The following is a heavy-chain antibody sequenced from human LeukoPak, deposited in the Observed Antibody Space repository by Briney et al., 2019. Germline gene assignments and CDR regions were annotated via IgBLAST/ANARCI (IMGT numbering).Heavy chain of an antibody. CDR3: AKASNYYYYYALDV. D-gene: IGHD4-11*01. CDR2: MNPNSGNT. Sequence: ASVKVSCKASGYTFSSYGINWVRQATGQGLEWMGWMNPNSGNTGYAQNFQGRVTMTRNTSINTAYMELSSLRPDDTAVYFCAKASNYYYYYALDVWGQGTTVTVSS. V-gene: IGHV1-8*01. CDR1: GYTFSSYG. J-gene: IGHJ6*02.